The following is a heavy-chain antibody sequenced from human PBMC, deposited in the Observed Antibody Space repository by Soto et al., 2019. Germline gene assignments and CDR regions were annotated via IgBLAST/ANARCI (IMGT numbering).Heavy chain of an antibody. CDR2: ISYDGSNK. V-gene: IGHV3-30*18. D-gene: IGHD3-3*01. J-gene: IGHJ6*02. CDR3: AKDLNYDFWSGYYIRNYYYGMDV. Sequence: QVQLVESGGGVVQPGRSLRLSCAASGFTFSSYGMHWVRQAPGKGLEWVAVISYDGSNKYYADSVKGRFTISRENSKNTLYMKMNSLRAEETAVYYCAKDLNYDFWSGYYIRNYYYGMDVWGQGTTVTVSS. CDR1: GFTFSSYG.